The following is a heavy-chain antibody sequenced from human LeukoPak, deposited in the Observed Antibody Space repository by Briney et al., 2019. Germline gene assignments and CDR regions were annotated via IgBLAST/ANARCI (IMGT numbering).Heavy chain of an antibody. V-gene: IGHV4-34*01. D-gene: IGHD6-6*01. Sequence: PSETLSLTCAVSGGSFSGYYWSWIRHPPGKGLEWIGEINHSGSTNYNPSLKSRVTISVDTSKNQFSLRLSSVTAADTAVYYCASSSSSSGGGIDYWGQGTLVTVSS. CDR2: INHSGST. J-gene: IGHJ4*02. CDR1: GGSFSGYY. CDR3: ASSSSSSGGGIDY.